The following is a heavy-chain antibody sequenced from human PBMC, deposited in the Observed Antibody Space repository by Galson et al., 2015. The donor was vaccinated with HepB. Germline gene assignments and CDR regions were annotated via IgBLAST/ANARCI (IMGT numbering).Heavy chain of an antibody. CDR1: GFTFSTYP. CDR3: AGGAGY. D-gene: IGHD3-16*01. J-gene: IGHJ4*02. Sequence: SLRLSCAASGFTFSTYPINWVRQAPGKGLEWVSYISSSSSRIHYADSARGRFTISRDNAKNSLYLQMTGLRGDDTAVYYCAGGAGYWGQGSLVLVSS. CDR2: ISSSSSRI. V-gene: IGHV3-48*01.